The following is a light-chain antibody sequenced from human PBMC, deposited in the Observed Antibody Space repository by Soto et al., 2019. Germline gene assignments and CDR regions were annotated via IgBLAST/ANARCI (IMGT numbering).Light chain of an antibody. J-gene: IGKJ4*01. CDR1: QSISSY. CDR3: QQSYSTPT. V-gene: IGKV1-39*01. Sequence: DIQMTQSPSSLSASVGDRVTITCRASQSISSYLNWYQQKPGKAPKLLIYAASSLQSGVPSRFSGSGSGTDFTLTNSSPPPEGFATYHRQQSYSTPTFGGGNKVEIK. CDR2: AAS.